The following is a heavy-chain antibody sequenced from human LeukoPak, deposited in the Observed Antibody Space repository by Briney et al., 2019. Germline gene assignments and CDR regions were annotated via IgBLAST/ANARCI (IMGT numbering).Heavy chain of an antibody. J-gene: IGHJ3*02. CDR3: TTEIVVVLDDAFDI. V-gene: IGHV3-15*01. CDR2: IKSKTDGGTT. Sequence: GGSLRLSCAASGFTFSNAWMSWVRQAPGKGLEWVGRIKSKTDGGTTDYAAPVKGRFTISRDDSKNTLYLQMNSLKTEDRAVYYCTTEIVVVLDDAFDIWGQGTMVTVSS. D-gene: IGHD3-22*01. CDR1: GFTFSNAW.